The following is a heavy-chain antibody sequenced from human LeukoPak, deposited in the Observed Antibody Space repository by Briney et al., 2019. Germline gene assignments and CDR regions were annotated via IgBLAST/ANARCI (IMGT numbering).Heavy chain of an antibody. Sequence: PSETLSLTCTVSGGSISSSSNYWGWIRQPPGKGLEWIGYISYSGSTNYNPSLKSRVTISVDTSKNQFSLKLSSVTAADTAVYYCARGQYYYDSSGYYWGQGTLVTVSS. D-gene: IGHD3-22*01. CDR3: ARGQYYYDSSGYY. V-gene: IGHV4-39*07. CDR2: ISYSGST. CDR1: GGSISSSSNY. J-gene: IGHJ4*02.